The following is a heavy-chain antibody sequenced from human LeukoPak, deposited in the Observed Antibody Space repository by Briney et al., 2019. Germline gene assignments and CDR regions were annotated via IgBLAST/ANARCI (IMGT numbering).Heavy chain of an antibody. D-gene: IGHD6-13*01. CDR2: MNPNSGNR. CDR1: GYTFTSYD. Sequence: ASVKVSCKASGYTFTSYDMNWVRQATGQGLEWMGWMNPNSGNRGYAQKFQGRVTMTRNTSISTAYMELSSLRSEDTAVYYCARGGYSSSWYGKYYYYYGMDVWGQGTTVTVSS. V-gene: IGHV1-8*01. CDR3: ARGGYSSSWYGKYYYYYGMDV. J-gene: IGHJ6*02.